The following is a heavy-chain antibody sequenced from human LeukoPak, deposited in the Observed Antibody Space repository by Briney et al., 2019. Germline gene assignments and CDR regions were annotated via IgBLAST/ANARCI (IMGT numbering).Heavy chain of an antibody. CDR3: AGNYYDSSGPFS. CDR2: IYYSGST. V-gene: IGHV4-59*01. J-gene: IGHJ4*02. CDR1: GGSISSYY. Sequence: SETLSLTCTVSGGSISSYYWSWIRQPPGKGLEGIGYIYYSGSTNYNPSLKSRVTISVDTSKNQFSLKLSSVTAADTAVYYCAGNYYDSSGPFSWSQGTLVTVSS. D-gene: IGHD3-22*01.